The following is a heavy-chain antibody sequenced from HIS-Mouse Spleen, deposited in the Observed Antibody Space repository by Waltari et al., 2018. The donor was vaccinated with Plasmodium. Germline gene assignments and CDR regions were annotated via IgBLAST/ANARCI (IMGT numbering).Heavy chain of an antibody. J-gene: IGHJ2*01. CDR2: IKQDGSEK. CDR1: AFTFSSHW. D-gene: IGHD6-13*01. CDR3: ASSWYWYFDL. V-gene: IGHV3-7*01. Sequence: EVQLVESGGGLVQPGGSLGLSCAASAFTFSSHWMSWVGQVPGKGLEWVANIKQDGSEKYYVDSVKGRFTISRDNAKNSLYLQMNSLRAEDTAVYYCASSWYWYFDLWGRGTLVTVSS.